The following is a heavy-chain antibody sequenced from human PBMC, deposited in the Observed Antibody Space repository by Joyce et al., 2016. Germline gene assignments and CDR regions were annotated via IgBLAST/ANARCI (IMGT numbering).Heavy chain of an antibody. J-gene: IGHJ4*02. Sequence: QVQLVQSGAEVKKPGASVKVSCKASGYTLIDNYIHWGRQAPGQGLEWMGWINPNNGGTDCAQKVQGRVAMTRDTSISTVYMELSRLRSDDTAVYYCARAAFYYDLWSGEFDYWGQGTLVTVSS. CDR1: GYTLIDNY. V-gene: IGHV1-2*02. CDR3: ARAAFYYDLWSGEFDY. D-gene: IGHD3-3*01. CDR2: INPNNGGT.